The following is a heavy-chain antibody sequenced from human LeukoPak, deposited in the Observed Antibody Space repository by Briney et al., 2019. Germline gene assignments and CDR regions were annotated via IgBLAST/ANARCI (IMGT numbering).Heavy chain of an antibody. Sequence: PEGSLRLSCAASGFTFSSYGMHWVRQAPGKGLEWVAVIWYDGSNKYYADSVKGRFTISRDNSKNTLYLQMNSLRAEDTAVYYCARGNYYDSSGYLENWGQGTLVTVSS. J-gene: IGHJ4*02. CDR2: IWYDGSNK. CDR1: GFTFSSYG. V-gene: IGHV3-33*01. D-gene: IGHD3-22*01. CDR3: ARGNYYDSSGYLEN.